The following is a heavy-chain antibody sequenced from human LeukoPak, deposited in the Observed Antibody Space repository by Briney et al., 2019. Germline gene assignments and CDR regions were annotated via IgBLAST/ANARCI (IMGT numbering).Heavy chain of an antibody. CDR1: GYNFANYW. J-gene: IGHJ4*02. Sequence: GESLKISCRGSGYNFANYWIGWVRQMPGKGPEWMGVIWPGDSDTRYSPSFEGQVTISVDKSSSTAYLQWRSLKASDTSIYYCARCTYYDLMTGYNLWGQGTLVTVSS. D-gene: IGHD3-9*01. V-gene: IGHV5-51*01. CDR3: ARCTYYDLMTGYNL. CDR2: IWPGDSDT.